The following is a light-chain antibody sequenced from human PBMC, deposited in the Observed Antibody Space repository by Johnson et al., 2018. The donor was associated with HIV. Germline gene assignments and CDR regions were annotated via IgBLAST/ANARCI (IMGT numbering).Light chain of an antibody. CDR1: GSNIGSHY. CDR2: END. V-gene: IGLV1-51*02. J-gene: IGLJ1*01. Sequence: QSVLTQPPSVSAAPGQRVTISCSGRGSNIGSHYVSWYQQLPGTAPKLLIFENDKRPSGIPDRFSGSKSGTSATLGIKGLQAGDEADYYCGTWDNSLSVGYVFGTGTKVTVL. CDR3: GTWDNSLSVGYV.